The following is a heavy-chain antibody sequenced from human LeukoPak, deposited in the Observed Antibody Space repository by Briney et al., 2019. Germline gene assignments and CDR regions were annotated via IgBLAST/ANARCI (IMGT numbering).Heavy chain of an antibody. D-gene: IGHD3/OR15-3a*01. CDR2: INSDGSST. Sequence: RPGGSLRLSCAASGFTFSSYWMHWVRQAPGKGLVWVSRINSDGSSTSYADSVKGRFTISRDNAKNTLYLQMNSLRAEDTAVYYCASLDYKLAEAFDIWGQGTMVTVSS. CDR1: GFTFSSYW. V-gene: IGHV3-74*01. J-gene: IGHJ3*02. CDR3: ASLDYKLAEAFDI.